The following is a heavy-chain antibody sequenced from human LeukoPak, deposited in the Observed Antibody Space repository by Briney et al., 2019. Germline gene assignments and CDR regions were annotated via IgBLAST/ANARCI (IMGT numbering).Heavy chain of an antibody. J-gene: IGHJ6*04. CDR2: IWYDGSNK. Sequence: GGSLRLSCAASEFTISSYGMHWVRQAPGKGLEWVAVIWYDGSNKYYADSVKGRFTISRDNSKNTLYLQMNSLRAEDTAVYYCARSPEVGYCSSTSCRRGYYYGMDVWGKETTVTVSS. V-gene: IGHV3-33*01. CDR1: EFTISSYG. CDR3: ARSPEVGYCSSTSCRRGYYYGMDV. D-gene: IGHD2-2*01.